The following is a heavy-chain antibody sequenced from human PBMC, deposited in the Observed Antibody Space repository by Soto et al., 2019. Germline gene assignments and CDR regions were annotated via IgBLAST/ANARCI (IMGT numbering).Heavy chain of an antibody. V-gene: IGHV4-30-4*01. D-gene: IGHD2-21*02. CDR1: GGTISSGDYH. J-gene: IGHJ5*02. Sequence: QVQLQESGPGLVKPSQTLSLTCTVSGGTISSGDYHWSWIRQPPGKGLEWIGNIHNIGNIYYNPSLNPPLSTSVHTTKHQLPFRMTFVTVAATDVDFGASVTNSLSLSTCRFDPWGQGTLVPVSS. CDR2: IHNIGNI. CDR3: ASVTNSLSLSTCRFDP.